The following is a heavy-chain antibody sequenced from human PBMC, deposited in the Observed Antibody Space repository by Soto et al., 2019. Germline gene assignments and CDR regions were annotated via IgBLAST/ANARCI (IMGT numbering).Heavy chain of an antibody. CDR3: ASARSEY. V-gene: IGHV4-34*01. Sequence: SETLSLTYALYGAPFSSNYWKWIRQPPGKALELVEEINHRGSTNCSPSLKNRVTISVVTSSNHFSLELTSVIAAYTVLYYRASARSEYWCTGILLTRSS. CDR2: INHRGST. J-gene: IGHJ4*02. CDR1: GAPFSSNY.